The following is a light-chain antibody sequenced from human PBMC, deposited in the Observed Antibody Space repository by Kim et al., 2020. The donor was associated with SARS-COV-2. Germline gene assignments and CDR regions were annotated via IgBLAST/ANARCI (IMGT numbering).Light chain of an antibody. CDR3: QQYNSYSYT. J-gene: IGKJ2*01. CDR1: QSISDW. Sequence: DIQMTRSPSTLTASVGDRVTITCRASQSISDWLAWYQQKPGKAPKVLIYQASSLKSGAPSRFSGRGFGTEFTLTISSLQPEDFAIYYCQQYNSYSYTFGQGTKLEI. V-gene: IGKV1-5*03. CDR2: QAS.